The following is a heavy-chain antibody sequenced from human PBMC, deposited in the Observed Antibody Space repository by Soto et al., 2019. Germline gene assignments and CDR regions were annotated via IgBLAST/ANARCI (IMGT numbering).Heavy chain of an antibody. J-gene: IGHJ5*02. D-gene: IGHD3-3*01. CDR1: GGSISSSSYY. V-gene: IGHV4-39*01. CDR3: ARGLRITIFGVVIITPWFDP. CDR2: IYYSGST. Sequence: SETLSLTCTVSGGSISSSSYYWGWIRQPPGKGLEWIGSIYYSGSTYYNPSLKSRVTISVDTSKNQFSLKLSSVTAADTAVYYCARGLRITIFGVVIITPWFDPWGQGTLVTVSS.